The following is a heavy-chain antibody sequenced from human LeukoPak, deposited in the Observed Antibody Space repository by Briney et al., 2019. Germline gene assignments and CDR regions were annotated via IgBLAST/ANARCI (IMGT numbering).Heavy chain of an antibody. CDR2: IYSGST. D-gene: IGHD3-3*01. J-gene: IGHJ6*03. Sequence: DLIGYIYSGSTNYNPSLKSRVTISVDTSKNQVSLKLRSVTAADTAVYYCARSAAYYNFWTGYYDALYYMDVWGKGTTVTASS. V-gene: IGHV4-59*01. CDR3: ARSAAYYNFWTGYYDALYYMDV.